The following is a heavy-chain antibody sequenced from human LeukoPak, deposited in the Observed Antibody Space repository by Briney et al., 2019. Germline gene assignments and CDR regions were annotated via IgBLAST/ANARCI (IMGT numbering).Heavy chain of an antibody. V-gene: IGHV4-38-2*01. CDR1: GYSISSGYY. CDR2: IYHSGST. D-gene: IGHD2-2*01. CDR3: ASLVGGQLPQIDY. J-gene: IGHJ4*02. Sequence: SETLSLTCAVSGYSISSGYYWGWIRQPPGKGLEWIGSIYHSGSTYYNPSLKSRVTISVDTSKNQFSLKLSSVTAADTAVYYCASLVGGQLPQIDYWGQGTLVTVSS.